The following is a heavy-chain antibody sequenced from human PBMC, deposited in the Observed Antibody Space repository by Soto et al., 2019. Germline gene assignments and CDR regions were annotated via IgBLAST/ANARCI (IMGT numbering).Heavy chain of an antibody. CDR3: ARGGSMIRGRNFFDA. Sequence: ASVKVSCKASGYTFTGYYMHWVRLARGQGLEWMGWINPNSGGTNYAQKFQDTVTMTRDTSISTAYMELSRLRSDDTSVYHCARGGSMIRGRNFFDAWGQGVPVTVSS. V-gene: IGHV1-2*02. D-gene: IGHD3-10*01. CDR2: INPNSGGT. CDR1: GYTFTGYY. J-gene: IGHJ4*02.